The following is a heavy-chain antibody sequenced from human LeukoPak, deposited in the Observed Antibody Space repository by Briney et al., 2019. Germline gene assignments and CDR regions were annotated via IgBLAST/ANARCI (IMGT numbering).Heavy chain of an antibody. CDR3: AAAYRGSGRQFDH. D-gene: IGHD1-26*01. J-gene: IGHJ4*02. V-gene: IGHV3-13*01. CDR2: ISIGGDT. Sequence: GGSLRLSCATSGVTFSNYDMHWVRQAIGKALEWVSAISIGGDTYYPGSVKGRFTISRDNAKNSLYLHMNSLRAGDTAMYYCAAAYRGSGRQFDHWGQGTLVTVSS. CDR1: GVTFSNYD.